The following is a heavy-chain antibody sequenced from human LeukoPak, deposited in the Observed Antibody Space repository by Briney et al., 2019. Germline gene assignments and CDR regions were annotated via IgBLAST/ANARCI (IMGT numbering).Heavy chain of an antibody. CDR3: AHSSAYYDILTGYYGIFYFDY. V-gene: IGHV2-5*01. CDR1: GFSLSTSGVG. D-gene: IGHD3-9*01. Sequence: SGPTLVKPTQTLTLTCTFSGFSLSTSGVGVGWIRRPPGKALEWLALIYWNDDKRYSPSLKSRLTITKDTSKNQVVLTMTNMDPVDTATYYCAHSSAYYDILTGYYGIFYFDYWGQGTLVAVSS. J-gene: IGHJ4*02. CDR2: IYWNDDK.